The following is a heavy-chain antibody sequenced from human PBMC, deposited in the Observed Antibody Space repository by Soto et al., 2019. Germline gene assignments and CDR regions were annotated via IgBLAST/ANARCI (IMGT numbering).Heavy chain of an antibody. CDR2: ISGSGGNT. Sequence: LQSGGGLVQPGGSLRLSCAGSGFTYGAYAMSWVRQAPGKGLEWVSSISGSGGNTFYADSVKGRFTISRDNSKNTLYLPMNSPRAEDTAVYYCAKDPPGRHIIVVTALDCWGQGTLVTVSA. J-gene: IGHJ4*02. D-gene: IGHD2-21*02. CDR1: GFTYGAYA. V-gene: IGHV3-23*01. CDR3: AKDPPGRHIIVVTALDC.